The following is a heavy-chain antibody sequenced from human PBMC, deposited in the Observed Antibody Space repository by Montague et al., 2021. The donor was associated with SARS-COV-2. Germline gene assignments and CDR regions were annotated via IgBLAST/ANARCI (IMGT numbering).Heavy chain of an antibody. D-gene: IGHD2-15*01. Sequence: SETLSLTCTVSGGSISPYYWTWIRQPPGKGLEWIGYIYYTGNTKYKPSLKSRVTISVDTSKNQFSLNLKSVTAADTAVYYCARPVSSSWHRFEYWGQGTLVAVSS. CDR1: GGSISPYY. J-gene: IGHJ4*02. V-gene: IGHV4-59*08. CDR2: IYYTGNT. CDR3: ARPVSSSWHRFEY.